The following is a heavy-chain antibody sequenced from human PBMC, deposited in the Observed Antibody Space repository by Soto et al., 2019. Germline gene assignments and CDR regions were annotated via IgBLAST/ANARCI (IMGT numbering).Heavy chain of an antibody. Sequence: GESLKISCAASGFTFSSYAMSWVRQAPGKGLEWVSAISGSGGSTYYADSVKGRFTISRDNSKNTLYLQMNSLRAEDTAVYYCAKVRSYYPSDAFDIWGQGTMVTVSS. D-gene: IGHD1-26*01. CDR3: AKVRSYYPSDAFDI. V-gene: IGHV3-23*01. CDR2: ISGSGGST. CDR1: GFTFSSYA. J-gene: IGHJ3*02.